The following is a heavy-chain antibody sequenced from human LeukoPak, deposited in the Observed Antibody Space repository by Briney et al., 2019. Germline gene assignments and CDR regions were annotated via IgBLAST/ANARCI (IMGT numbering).Heavy chain of an antibody. J-gene: IGHJ3*02. D-gene: IGHD6-19*01. V-gene: IGHV3-11*06. CDR3: ARDRQWLGNHDAFDI. CDR2: ISSSSSYT. CDR1: GFTFSDYY. Sequence: GGSLRLSCAASGFTFSDYYMSWIRQAPGKGLEWVSYISSSSSYTNYADSVKGRFTISRDNAKNSLYLQMNSLRAEDTAVYYCARDRQWLGNHDAFDIWGQGTMVTVSS.